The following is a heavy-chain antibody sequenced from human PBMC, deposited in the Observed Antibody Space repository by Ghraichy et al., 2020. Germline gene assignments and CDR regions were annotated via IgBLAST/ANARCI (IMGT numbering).Heavy chain of an antibody. J-gene: IGHJ3*02. CDR2: TYNRSKWYT. Sequence: SQTLSLTCAISGDSVSSNSAAWNWIRQSPSRGLEWLGRTYNRSKWYTDYAPSVKSRLIINADTSKNQFSLQLSSVTPEDTALYYCARDPPYVYDTFDIWGQGAMVTVSS. V-gene: IGHV6-1*01. CDR3: ARDPPYVYDTFDI. D-gene: IGHD5/OR15-5a*01. CDR1: GDSVSSNSAA.